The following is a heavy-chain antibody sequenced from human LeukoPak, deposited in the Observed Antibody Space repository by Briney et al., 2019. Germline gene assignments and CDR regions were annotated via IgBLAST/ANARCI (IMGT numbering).Heavy chain of an antibody. CDR3: ARGRGPYGWFDP. Sequence: GGSQRLACAASGFSSSDYWMHWVRHAPGKGLVWVSRMNSDGTTTNYADSVKGRFTISRDNAKNTLYLQMNSLRAEDTAVYYCARGRGPYGWFDPWGQGTLVTVSS. J-gene: IGHJ5*02. D-gene: IGHD3-10*01. CDR1: GFSSSDYW. CDR2: MNSDGTTT. V-gene: IGHV3-74*01.